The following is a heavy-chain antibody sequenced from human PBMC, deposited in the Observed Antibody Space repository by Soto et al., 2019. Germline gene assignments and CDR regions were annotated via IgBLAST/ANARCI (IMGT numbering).Heavy chain of an antibody. CDR2: IVPMFGIP. CDR3: ASGPYTSSSGGYYYYYMDV. Sequence: QVQLVQSGDEVKKPGSSVKVSCKASGGTFSSYAINWVRQAPGQGLEWMGRIVPMFGIPNFAPKFQGRVTMTADRSTTTAYMELSSLRSEDTAVYYCASGPYTSSSGGYYYYYMDVWGKGTTVTVSS. CDR1: GGTFSSYA. V-gene: IGHV1-69*02. D-gene: IGHD6-6*01. J-gene: IGHJ6*03.